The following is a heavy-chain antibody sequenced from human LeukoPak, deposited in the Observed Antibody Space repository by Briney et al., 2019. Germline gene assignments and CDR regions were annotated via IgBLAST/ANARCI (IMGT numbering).Heavy chain of an antibody. V-gene: IGHV1-69*04. Sequence: GASVKVSCKASGGTFSSYAISWVRQAPGQGPEWMGRIIPILGIANYAQKFQGRVTITADKSTSTAYMELSSLRSEDTAVYYCATEVQYYYDSSGYYHPFDYWGQGTLVTVSS. CDR3: ATEVQYYYDSSGYYHPFDY. CDR1: GGTFSSYA. D-gene: IGHD3-22*01. CDR2: IIPILGIA. J-gene: IGHJ4*02.